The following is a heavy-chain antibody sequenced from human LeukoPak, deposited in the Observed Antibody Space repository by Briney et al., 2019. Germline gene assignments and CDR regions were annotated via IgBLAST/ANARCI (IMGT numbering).Heavy chain of an antibody. J-gene: IGHJ6*02. D-gene: IGHD2-2*01. CDR3: LRICSSTSCYWGGRGVGMDV. CDR2: MKPKRGKT. V-gene: IGHV1-8*01. CDR1: GYAFTSYD. Sequence: AAAVTVSCKGSGYAFTSYDMNWVGQAGGEGGEGMGWMKPKRGKTDYAQKFQGRVTMPRNTSISTAYMDLSSLRSEDTAVYYCLRICSSTSCYWGGRGVGMDVWGQGTTVTVSS.